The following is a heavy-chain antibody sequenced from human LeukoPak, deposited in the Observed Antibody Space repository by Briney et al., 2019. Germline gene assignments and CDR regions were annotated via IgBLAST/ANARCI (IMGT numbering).Heavy chain of an antibody. CDR2: ISNRGTP. J-gene: IGHJ4*02. D-gene: IGHD3-10*01. V-gene: IGHV4-59*11. Sequence: SETLSLTCTVSGGSISRHCWGWIRQPPGKGLEWIGYISNRGTPTYNPSLKSRVTISGDTSKNHFSLKLSSVTAADTAVYYCARDLGSGEYDSWGQGTLVAVSS. CDR1: GGSISRHC. CDR3: ARDLGSGEYDS.